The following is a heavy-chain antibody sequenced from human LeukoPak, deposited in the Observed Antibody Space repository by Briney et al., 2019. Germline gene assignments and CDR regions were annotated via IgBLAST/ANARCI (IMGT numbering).Heavy chain of an antibody. V-gene: IGHV3-33*06. CDR1: GFTFSSYG. CDR3: AKDHGSGWLYYFDY. J-gene: IGHJ4*02. CDR2: IWYDGSNK. Sequence: GGSLRLSCAVSGFTFSSYGMHWVRQAPGKGLEWVAVIWYDGSNKYYADSVKGRFTISRDNSKNTLYLQMNSLRAEDTAVYYCAKDHGSGWLYYFDYWGQGTLVTVSS. D-gene: IGHD6-19*01.